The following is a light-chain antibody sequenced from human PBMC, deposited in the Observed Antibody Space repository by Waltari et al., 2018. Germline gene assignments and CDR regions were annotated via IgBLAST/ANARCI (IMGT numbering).Light chain of an antibody. Sequence: QSALPQPASVSGSPGQSITISCTGTSSYVGGYNYVSWSQQHPGKAPKLMIYDVSNRPSGVSNRFSGSKSGNTASLTISGLQAEDEADYYCSSYTSSSTGVFGGGTKLTVL. CDR1: SSYVGGYNY. CDR3: SSYTSSSTGV. CDR2: DVS. J-gene: IGLJ2*01. V-gene: IGLV2-14*03.